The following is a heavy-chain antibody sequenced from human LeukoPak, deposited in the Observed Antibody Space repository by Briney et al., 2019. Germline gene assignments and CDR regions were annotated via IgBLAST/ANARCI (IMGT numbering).Heavy chain of an antibody. CDR2: ISGSGGTT. V-gene: IGHV3-23*01. J-gene: IGHJ4*02. D-gene: IGHD3-10*01. CDR3: AKAIWFGEFQFFDY. Sequence: GGSLRLSCAASGFTLSSYAMSWVRQAPGKGLEWVSTISGSGGTTYYADSVKGRFTISRDNSKNTLYLQMNSLRAEDTAVYYCAKAIWFGEFQFFDYWGQGTLVTASS. CDR1: GFTLSSYA.